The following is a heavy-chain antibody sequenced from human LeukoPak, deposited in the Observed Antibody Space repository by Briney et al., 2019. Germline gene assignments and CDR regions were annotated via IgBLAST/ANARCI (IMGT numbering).Heavy chain of an antibody. V-gene: IGHV3-48*03. D-gene: IGHD3-22*01. Sequence: GGSLRLSCAASGFTFSSYEMNWVRQAPGKGLEWVSYISSSGSTIYYADSVKGRFTISRDNAKNSLYLQMNSLRAEDTAVYYCAKGIVVVNSGNAFDIWGQGTMVTVSS. J-gene: IGHJ3*02. CDR3: AKGIVVVNSGNAFDI. CDR1: GFTFSSYE. CDR2: ISSSGSTI.